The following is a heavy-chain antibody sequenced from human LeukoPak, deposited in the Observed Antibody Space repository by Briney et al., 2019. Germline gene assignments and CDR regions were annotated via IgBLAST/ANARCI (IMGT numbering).Heavy chain of an antibody. V-gene: IGHV3-13*01. D-gene: IGHD3-10*01. J-gene: IGHJ6*03. Sequence: GGSLRLSCAASGFTFSSYDMHWVRQATGKGLEWVSAIGTAGDTYYPGSVKGRFTISRENAKNSLYLQMNSLRAGGTAVYYCARDLRRIITMVRGVAVGYYYYYMDVWGKGTTVTISS. CDR1: GFTFSSYD. CDR2: IGTAGDT. CDR3: ARDLRRIITMVRGVAVGYYYYYMDV.